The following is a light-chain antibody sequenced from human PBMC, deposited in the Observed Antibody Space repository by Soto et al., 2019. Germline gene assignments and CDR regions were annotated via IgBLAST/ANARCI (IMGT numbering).Light chain of an antibody. CDR2: EVS. CDR3: SSYKSRSTLV. CDR1: SSDVGGYNY. J-gene: IGLJ3*02. V-gene: IGLV2-14*01. Sequence: QSALTQPASVSGSPGQSITISCTGTSSDVGGYNYVSWYQQHPGKAPKLTIYEVSNRPSGVSNRFSGSKSGNTASLTISGLQHEDEAAYYCSSYKSRSTLVFGGGTKVTV.